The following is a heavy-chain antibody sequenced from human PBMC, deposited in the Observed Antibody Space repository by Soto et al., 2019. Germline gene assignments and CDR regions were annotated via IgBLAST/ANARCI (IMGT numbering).Heavy chain of an antibody. Sequence: EVQLVESGGGFVEPGGSLRLSCVGSGLTLSHAWMTWVRQAPGKGLEWVGRIKTKGEGGTMDYAAPVKGRFSVSRDDSKNTLYLHMGSLHSGDTARYYCVADLPGVRTNWGFDYWGQGTLVTVSS. CDR1: GLTLSHAW. CDR3: VADLPGVRTNWGFDY. J-gene: IGHJ4*02. CDR2: IKTKGEGGTM. D-gene: IGHD7-27*01. V-gene: IGHV3-15*07.